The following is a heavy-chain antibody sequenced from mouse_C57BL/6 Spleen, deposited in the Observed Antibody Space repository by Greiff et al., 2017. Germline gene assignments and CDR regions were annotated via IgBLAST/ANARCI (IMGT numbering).Heavy chain of an antibody. Sequence: EVKVEESEGGLVQPGSSMKLSCTASGFTFSDYYMAWVRQVPEKGLEWVANINYDGSSTYYLDSLKSRFIISRDNAKNILYLQMSSLKSEDTATYYCARDTTVVPHWYFDVWGTGTTVTVSS. D-gene: IGHD1-1*01. CDR3: ARDTTVVPHWYFDV. V-gene: IGHV5-16*01. CDR2: INYDGSST. J-gene: IGHJ1*03. CDR1: GFTFSDYY.